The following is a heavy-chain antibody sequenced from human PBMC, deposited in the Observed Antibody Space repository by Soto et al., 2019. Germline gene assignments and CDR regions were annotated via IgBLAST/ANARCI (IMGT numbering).Heavy chain of an antibody. CDR1: GDSINAYY. CDR2: IYYTGTT. Sequence: PSETLSLTCTVSGDSINAYYWSWIRQPPGKGLEWIGYIYYTGTTIYNPSLKSRVTISVDTSKRHFSLILSSVTAADTAMYFWARVVGSWRPNWSDPWGEGPLVTFSS. CDR3: ARVVGSWRPNWSDP. J-gene: IGHJ5*02. D-gene: IGHD6-13*01. V-gene: IGHV4-59*01.